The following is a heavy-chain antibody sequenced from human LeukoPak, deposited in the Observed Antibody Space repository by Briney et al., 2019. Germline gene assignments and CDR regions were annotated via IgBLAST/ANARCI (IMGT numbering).Heavy chain of an antibody. Sequence: PSETLSLTCTVSGGSISSSSYYWGWIRQPPGKGLEWIGSIYYSGSTYYNPSLKSRVTISVDTSKNQFSLKLSSVTAADTAVYYCARGLGAGIAARLFDYWGQGTLVTVSS. J-gene: IGHJ4*02. CDR2: IYYSGST. D-gene: IGHD6-6*01. CDR3: ARGLGAGIAARLFDY. CDR1: GGSISSSSYY. V-gene: IGHV4-39*07.